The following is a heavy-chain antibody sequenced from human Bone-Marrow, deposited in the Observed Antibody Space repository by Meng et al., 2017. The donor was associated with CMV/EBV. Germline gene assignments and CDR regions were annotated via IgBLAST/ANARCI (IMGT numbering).Heavy chain of an antibody. CDR3: ALRKWLPRRKYNWFDP. V-gene: IGHV4-59*12. J-gene: IGHJ5*02. CDR2: IYYSEST. Sequence: SETLSLTCTVSGGSISSYYWSWIRQPPGKGLEWIGYIYYSESTNYNPSLKSRVTISVDTSKNQFSLKLSSVTAADTAVYYCALRKWLPRRKYNWFDPWGQGTLVTVSS. CDR1: GGSISSYY. D-gene: IGHD3-22*01.